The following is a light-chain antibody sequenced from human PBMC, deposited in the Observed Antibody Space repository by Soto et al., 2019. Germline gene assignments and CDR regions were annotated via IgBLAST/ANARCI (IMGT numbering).Light chain of an antibody. CDR3: QQYYSHPPT. CDR2: WAS. CDR1: RNLLYSSNNKTY. Sequence: DIVMTQSPDSLAVSLGERATINCHSSRNLLYSSNNKTYLTWYQQNPGQPPRLLIYWASTRESGVPARFSGSGSETDFTLIIDNLQPEDVALYYCQQYYSHPPTFGQGTKVEIK. V-gene: IGKV4-1*01. J-gene: IGKJ1*01.